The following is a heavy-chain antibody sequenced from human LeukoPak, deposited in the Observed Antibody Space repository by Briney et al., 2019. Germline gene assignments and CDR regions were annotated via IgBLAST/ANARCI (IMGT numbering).Heavy chain of an antibody. CDR2: ISGSGGST. D-gene: IGHD2-15*01. J-gene: IGHJ1*01. Sequence: QSGGSLRLSCAASGFTFSSYAMSWVRQAPGKGLEWVSAISGSGGSTYYADSVKGRCTISRDNSKNTLYLQMNSLRAEDTAVYYCAQQVGYCSSGNCYFTYWGQGTLVTVSS. V-gene: IGHV3-23*01. CDR3: AQQVGYCSSGNCYFTY. CDR1: GFTFSSYA.